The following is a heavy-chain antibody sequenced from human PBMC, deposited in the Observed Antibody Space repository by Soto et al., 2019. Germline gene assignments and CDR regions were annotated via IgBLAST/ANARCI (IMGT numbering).Heavy chain of an antibody. Sequence: PGESLKISCKGSGYSFTSYWIGWVRQMPGKGLEWMGIIYPGDSDTRYSPSFQGQVTISADKSISTAYLQWSSLKASDTAMYYCARQYYYDSSGYYDSALDIWGQGTMVTVSS. CDR3: ARQYYYDSSGYYDSALDI. V-gene: IGHV5-51*01. CDR2: IYPGDSDT. CDR1: GYSFTSYW. D-gene: IGHD3-22*01. J-gene: IGHJ3*02.